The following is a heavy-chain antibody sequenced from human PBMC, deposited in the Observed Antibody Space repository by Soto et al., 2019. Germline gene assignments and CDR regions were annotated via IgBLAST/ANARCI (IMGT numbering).Heavy chain of an antibody. V-gene: IGHV4-30-4*01. CDR3: PTMEPSATGLYSFDY. Sequence: QVQLQESGPGLVKPSQTLSLTCTVSGGSISSGNYYWSWIRQPPGKGLEWIGFISYSGSTYYNASLKSRFTISVDTPKNQFSLNLTSVTAADTAVYYCPTMEPSATGLYSFDYGAKGTLVTVSS. J-gene: IGHJ4*02. D-gene: IGHD1-1*01. CDR2: ISYSGST. CDR1: GGSISSGNYY.